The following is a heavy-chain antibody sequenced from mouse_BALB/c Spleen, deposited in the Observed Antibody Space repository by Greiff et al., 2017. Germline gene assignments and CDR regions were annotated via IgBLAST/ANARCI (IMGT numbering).Heavy chain of an antibody. J-gene: IGHJ3*01. CDR1: GYTFTDYN. V-gene: IGHV1S29*02. CDR2: IYPYNGGT. CDR3: ARSATVERTPFAY. D-gene: IGHD1-1*01. Sequence: EVKLMESGPELVKPGASVKISCKASGYTFTDYNMHWVKQSHGKSLEWIGYIYPYNGGTGYNQKFKSKATLTVDNSSSTAYMELRSLTSEDSAVYYCARSATVERTPFAYWGQGTLVTVSA.